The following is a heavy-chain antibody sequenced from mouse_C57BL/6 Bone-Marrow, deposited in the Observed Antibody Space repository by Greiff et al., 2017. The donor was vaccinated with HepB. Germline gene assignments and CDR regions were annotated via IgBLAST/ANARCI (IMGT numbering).Heavy chain of an antibody. Sequence: EVQRVESGGGLVKPGGSLKLSCAASGFTFSDYGMHWVRQAPEKGLEWVAYISSGSSTIYYADTVKGRFTISRDNAKNTLFLQMTSLRSEDTAMYYCAGPDDYEGVWFAYWGQGTLVTVSA. CDR1: GFTFSDYG. J-gene: IGHJ3*01. CDR3: AGPDDYEGVWFAY. V-gene: IGHV5-17*01. D-gene: IGHD2-4*01. CDR2: ISSGSSTI.